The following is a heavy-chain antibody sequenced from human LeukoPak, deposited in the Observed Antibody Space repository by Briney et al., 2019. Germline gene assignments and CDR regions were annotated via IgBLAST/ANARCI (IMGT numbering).Heavy chain of an antibody. CDR3: ARASSMTRAFDI. Sequence: GGSLRLSCAASGFTFSSYWMHWVRQAPGKGLVWVSRINSDRSSTSYADSVKGRFTISRDNAKNTLYLQMNSLRAEDTAVYYCARASSMTRAFDIWGQGTTVTVSS. J-gene: IGHJ3*02. V-gene: IGHV3-74*01. CDR1: GFTFSSYW. CDR2: INSDRSST.